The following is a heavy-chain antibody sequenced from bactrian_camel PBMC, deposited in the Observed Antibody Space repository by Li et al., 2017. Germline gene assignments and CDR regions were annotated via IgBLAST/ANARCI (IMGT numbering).Heavy chain of an antibody. CDR3: TRETQWVGYHEMAEY. CDR2: GDNDGNV. V-gene: IGHV3S10*01. Sequence: DVQLVESGGGLVQSGRSLRLSCAATGFTASSFALSWFRQGPGKGLEWITTGDNDGNVLYADSVKGRFISSRDNSKNTVYLQLNGLKSEDTAMYYCTRETQWVGYHEMAEYWGQGTQVTVS. J-gene: IGHJ4*01. D-gene: IGHD5*01. CDR1: GFTASSFA.